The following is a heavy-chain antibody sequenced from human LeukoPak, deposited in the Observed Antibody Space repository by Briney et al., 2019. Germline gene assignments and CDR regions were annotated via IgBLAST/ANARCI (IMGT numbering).Heavy chain of an antibody. CDR3: AREPYYYDSSGYYDY. V-gene: IGHV3-48*02. CDR2: ISSSSSTI. Sequence: GALRLSCAASGFTFSSYSMNWVRQAPGKGLEWVSYISSSSSTIYYADSVKGRITISRDNAKNSLYLQMNSLRDEDTAVYYCAREPYYYDSSGYYDYWGQGTLVTVSS. CDR1: GFTFSSYS. D-gene: IGHD3-22*01. J-gene: IGHJ4*02.